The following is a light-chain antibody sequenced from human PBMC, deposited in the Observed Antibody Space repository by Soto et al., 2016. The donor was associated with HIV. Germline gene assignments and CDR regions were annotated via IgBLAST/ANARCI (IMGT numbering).Light chain of an antibody. CDR3: QQYNLYPLT. CDR1: QSVSSW. J-gene: IGKJ4*01. CDR2: KAS. V-gene: IGKV1-5*03. Sequence: DIQMTQSPSTLSASVGDRVTITCRASQSVSSWLAWYQQKPGKAPNLLIYKASSLESGVPSRFSGSGSGTEFALTISSLQPDDVATYYCQQYNLYPLTFGGGTKVGI.